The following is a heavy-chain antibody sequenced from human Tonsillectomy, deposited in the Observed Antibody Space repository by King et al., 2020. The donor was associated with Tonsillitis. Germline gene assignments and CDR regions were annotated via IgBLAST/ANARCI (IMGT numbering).Heavy chain of an antibody. CDR1: GFTFSSYA. J-gene: IGHJ2*01. V-gene: IGHV3-23*04. CDR3: AKLGDTGWYFDL. CDR2: ISGSGGST. D-gene: IGHD2-21*02. Sequence: VQLVESGGGLVQPGGSLRLSCAASGFTFSSYAINWVRQAPGKGLEWVSAISGSGGSTYYADCLKGRFTFSRDNSKNTLYLQMNSLRAEDTAVYYCAKLGDTGWYFDLWGRGTLVTVSS.